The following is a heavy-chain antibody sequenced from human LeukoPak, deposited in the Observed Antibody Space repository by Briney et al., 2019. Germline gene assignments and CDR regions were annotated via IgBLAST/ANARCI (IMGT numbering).Heavy chain of an antibody. CDR3: ARAQMGAPTDY. J-gene: IGHJ4*02. V-gene: IGHV3-74*01. Sequence: GGSLRLSCAASGFTFSSYAMYWVRQAPGEGLVWVSRISSDGSSTVYADSVKGRFTISRDIAKNTLYLQMNSLGAEDTAVYYCARAQMGAPTDYWGQGTLVTVSS. D-gene: IGHD1-26*01. CDR1: GFTFSSYA. CDR2: ISSDGSST.